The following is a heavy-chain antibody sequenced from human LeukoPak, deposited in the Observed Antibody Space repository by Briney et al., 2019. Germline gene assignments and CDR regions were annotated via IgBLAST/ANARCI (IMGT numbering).Heavy chain of an antibody. CDR1: GFTFSSYA. D-gene: IGHD3-22*01. V-gene: IGHV3-23*01. CDR3: AKRAPSTTYYYDSSGDKGPLDY. J-gene: IGHJ4*02. Sequence: GGSLRLSCAASGFTFSSYAMSWVRQAPGKGLEWVSAISGSGGSTYYADSVKGRFTISRGNSKNTLYLQMNSLRAEDTAVYYCAKRAPSTTYYYDSSGDKGPLDYWGQGTLVTVSS. CDR2: ISGSGGST.